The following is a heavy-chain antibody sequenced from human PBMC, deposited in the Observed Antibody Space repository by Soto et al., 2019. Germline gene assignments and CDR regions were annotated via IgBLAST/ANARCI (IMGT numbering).Heavy chain of an antibody. D-gene: IGHD6-13*01. Sequence: GGSLRLSCAASGLTFSDSAFHWVRQTSGKGLEWIGRIRGKGYNYATAYSASVEGRFTISRIESRNTAFLQMNSLETEDTAIYYCTTRRAAPGIPFYSDFWGQGILVTVSS. CDR2: IRGKGYNYAT. CDR3: TTRRAAPGIPFYSDF. J-gene: IGHJ4*02. CDR1: GLTFSDSA. V-gene: IGHV3-73*01.